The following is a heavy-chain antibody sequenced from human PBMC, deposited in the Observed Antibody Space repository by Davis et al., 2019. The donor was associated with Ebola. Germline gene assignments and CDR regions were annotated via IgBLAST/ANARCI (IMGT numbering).Heavy chain of an antibody. CDR3: ARFRYSSSRNAFQI. D-gene: IGHD6-13*01. J-gene: IGHJ3*02. CDR1: GVSIRNTFYH. V-gene: IGHV4-39*01. Sequence: GSLRLSCSVSGVSIRNTFYHWAWIRQSPGKGLEWMGDIFYSGSTDYNPSLKSRVTISVDTSKNQFSLKLNSVTAADTAVYFCARFRYSSSRNAFQIWGQGTKVIVSS. CDR2: IFYSGST.